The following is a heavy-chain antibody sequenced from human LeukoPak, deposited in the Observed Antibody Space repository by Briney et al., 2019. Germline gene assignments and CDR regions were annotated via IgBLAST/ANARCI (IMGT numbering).Heavy chain of an antibody. Sequence: SETLSLTCTVSGGSISSSYWTWIRQPPGKGLEWIGYIYYSGSTKYNPSLKSRVTISVDTSKNQFSLNLSSVTAADTAVYYCARSLFDYYDRQFDPWGQGTLVTVSS. V-gene: IGHV4-59*01. D-gene: IGHD3-22*01. J-gene: IGHJ5*02. CDR1: GGSISSSY. CDR2: IYYSGST. CDR3: ARSLFDYYDRQFDP.